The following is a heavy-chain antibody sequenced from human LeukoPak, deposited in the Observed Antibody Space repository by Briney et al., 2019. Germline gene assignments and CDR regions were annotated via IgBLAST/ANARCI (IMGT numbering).Heavy chain of an antibody. CDR1: GFTFSPYA. D-gene: IGHD2/OR15-2a*01. V-gene: IGHV3-23*05. CDR3: ARDLHYYLAMDV. J-gene: IGHJ6*02. CDR2: HGPYNKP. Sequence: PRASLRLSCEASGFTFSPYAMTWARQAPGKGLEWVSSHGPYNKPHYPESVKGRFAISRDNSKNTLFLQLNSLRAEDTALYYCARDLHYYLAMDVWGHGTTDT.